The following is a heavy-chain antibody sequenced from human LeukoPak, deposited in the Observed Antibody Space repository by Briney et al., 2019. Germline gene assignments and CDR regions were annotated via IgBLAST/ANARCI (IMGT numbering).Heavy chain of an antibody. CDR2: IYHSGGA. Sequence: SETLSLTCSVSGGSISSGGYYWSWIRQHPEKGLEWIGYIYHSGGADYNPSLKSRVTISVDSSGNQFSLKLTTVTAADTAVYYCARESSGTEGSAAFDIWGRGMMVTVSS. CDR3: ARESSGTEGSAAFDI. D-gene: IGHD3-22*01. CDR1: GGSISSGGYY. V-gene: IGHV4-31*03. J-gene: IGHJ3*02.